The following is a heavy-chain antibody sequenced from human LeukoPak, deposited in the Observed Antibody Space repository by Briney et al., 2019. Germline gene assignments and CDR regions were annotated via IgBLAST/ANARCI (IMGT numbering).Heavy chain of an antibody. CDR1: GFTFSNYY. J-gene: IGHJ4*02. V-gene: IGHV4-34*01. CDR2: INHSGST. D-gene: IGHD3-9*01. CDR3: ARRGLRYFDWLQFGYYFDY. Sequence: GSLRLSCAASGFTFSNYYMSWIRQAPGKGLEWIGEINHSGSTNYNPSLKSRVTISVDTSKNQFSLKLSSVTAADTAVYYCARRGLRYFDWLQFGYYFDYWGQGTLVTVSS.